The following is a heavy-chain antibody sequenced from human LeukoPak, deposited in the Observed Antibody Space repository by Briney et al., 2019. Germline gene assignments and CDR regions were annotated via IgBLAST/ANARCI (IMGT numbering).Heavy chain of an antibody. J-gene: IGHJ3*02. D-gene: IGHD4-17*01. CDR2: IIPIFGTA. CDR1: GGTFSSYA. V-gene: IGHV1-69*13. CDR3: ARGARGDYADAFDI. Sequence: SVKVSCKASGGTFSSYAISWVRQAPGQGLEWMGGIIPIFGTANYAQKFQGRVTITADESTSTAYMELSSLRSEDTAVYYCARGARGDYADAFDIWGQGTMVTVSS.